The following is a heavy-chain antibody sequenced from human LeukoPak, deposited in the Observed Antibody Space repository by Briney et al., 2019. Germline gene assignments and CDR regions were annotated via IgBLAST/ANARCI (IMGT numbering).Heavy chain of an antibody. D-gene: IGHD6-19*01. V-gene: IGHV3-7*01. CDR3: TRVIVAVPGYFDYFDF. CDR2: INEDGSNK. J-gene: IGHJ4*02. CDR1: GFSFSSHY. Sequence: RPGGSLRLSCTASGFSFSSHYMRWIRQAPGKGLEWVANINEDGSNKWHLGSVKGRFTVSRDNARNSLYLQMNSLRVEDTAVYYCTRVIVAVPGYFDYFDFWGQGVLVTVSS.